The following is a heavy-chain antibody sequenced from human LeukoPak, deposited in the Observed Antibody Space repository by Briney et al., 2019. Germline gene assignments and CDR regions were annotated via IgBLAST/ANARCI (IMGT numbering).Heavy chain of an antibody. CDR3: ARHTGLIRGRFFDT. V-gene: IGHV4-39*01. J-gene: IGHJ4*02. CDR1: GGSFSCSRYY. D-gene: IGHD3-10*01. Sequence: SETLSLTCTVSGGSFSCSRYYCGWIRQPPGKGLEWIASISYSGSTYYNPSLKSRVTISVDTSKNQFSLKLSSVTAADTALYSRARHTGLIRGRFFDTWGQGTLVTVSS. CDR2: ISYSGST.